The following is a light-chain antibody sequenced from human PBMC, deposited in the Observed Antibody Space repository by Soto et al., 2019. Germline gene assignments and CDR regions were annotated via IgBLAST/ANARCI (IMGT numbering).Light chain of an antibody. V-gene: IGKV3-11*01. CDR3: QQRSNWPT. CDR2: DES. Sequence: EILLTQSPATLSLDPGQRDTLSCRASQSVSSCLAWYQQKPGQDPRILIYDESNRATGIQARFSGSGSGTDFTLTISRLEPEDFAVYYCQQRSNWPTFGQGTRLEIK. CDR1: QSVSSC. J-gene: IGKJ5*01.